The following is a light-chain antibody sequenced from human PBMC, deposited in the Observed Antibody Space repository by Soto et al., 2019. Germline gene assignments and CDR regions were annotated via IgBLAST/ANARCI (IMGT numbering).Light chain of an antibody. V-gene: IGLV2-14*01. CDR1: SSDVGGYNY. Sequence: QSALTQPASVSGSPGQSITISCTGTSSDVGGYNYVSWYQQHPGKAPKLMIYEVSNRPSGVSNRFSGSKSGNTASLTISGLQAEDEADYDCSSYTSSSTLHWVFGGGTKLTVL. CDR2: EVS. J-gene: IGLJ3*02. CDR3: SSYTSSSTLHWV.